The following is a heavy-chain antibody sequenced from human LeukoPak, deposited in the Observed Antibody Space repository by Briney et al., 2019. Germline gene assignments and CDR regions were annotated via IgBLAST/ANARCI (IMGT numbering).Heavy chain of an antibody. J-gene: IGHJ4*02. CDR2: IGAGGTYT. Sequence: GGSLRLSCAASGFTFNNYAMNWVRQAPGEGLQWVSGIGAGGTYTYYADSVKGRFTISRDNAKNSLYLQMDSLRAEDTAVYYCARDEDVLMVYAIESYFDYWGQGTLVTVSS. CDR1: GFTFNNYA. D-gene: IGHD2-8*01. V-gene: IGHV3-21*01. CDR3: ARDEDVLMVYAIESYFDY.